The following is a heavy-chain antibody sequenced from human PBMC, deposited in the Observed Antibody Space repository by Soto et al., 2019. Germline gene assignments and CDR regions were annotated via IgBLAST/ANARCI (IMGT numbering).Heavy chain of an antibody. CDR3: AKGYYDSSGPTQY. CDR1: GFTFSSYG. J-gene: IGHJ4*02. V-gene: IGHV3-30*18. D-gene: IGHD3-22*01. CDR2: ISYDGSNK. Sequence: PGGSLRLSCAASGFTFSSYGMHWVRQAPGKGLEWVAVISYDGSNKYYADSVKGRFTISRDNSKNTLYLQMNSLRAEDTAAYYCAKGYYDSSGPTQYWGQGTLVTVSS.